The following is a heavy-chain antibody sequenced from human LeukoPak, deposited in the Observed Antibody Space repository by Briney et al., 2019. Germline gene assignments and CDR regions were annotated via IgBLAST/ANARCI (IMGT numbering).Heavy chain of an antibody. Sequence: SQTLSLTCTVSGGSISSGSYYWSWIRQPAGKGLEWIGRIYTSGSTNYNPSLKSRVTMSVDTSKNQFSLKLSSVTAADTAVYYCARGGYGSGSYYNGDNWFDPWGQGTLVTVSS. J-gene: IGHJ5*02. D-gene: IGHD3-10*01. V-gene: IGHV4-61*02. CDR2: IYTSGST. CDR1: GGSISSGSYY. CDR3: ARGGYGSGSYYNGDNWFDP.